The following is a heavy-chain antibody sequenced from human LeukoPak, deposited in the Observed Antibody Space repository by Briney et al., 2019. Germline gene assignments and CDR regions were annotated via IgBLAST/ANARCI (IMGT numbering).Heavy chain of an antibody. V-gene: IGHV4-30-4*01. Sequence: PSETLSLTCTVSGGSISSGDYYWSWIRQPPGKGLEWIGYIYYSGSTYYNPSLKSRVTISVDTSKNQFSLKLSSVTAADTAVYYCASALVGATSPFFDYWGQGTLVTVSS. D-gene: IGHD1-26*01. CDR3: ASALVGATSPFFDY. CDR2: IYYSGST. J-gene: IGHJ4*02. CDR1: GGSISSGDYY.